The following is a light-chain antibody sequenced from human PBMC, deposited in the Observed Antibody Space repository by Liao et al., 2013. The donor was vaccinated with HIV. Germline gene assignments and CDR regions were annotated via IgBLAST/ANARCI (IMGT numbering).Light chain of an antibody. CDR1: DIGSKS. Sequence: SYELTQPPSVSVAPGKTARITCGGNDIGSKSVHWYQQRSGQAPVVVIYYDSDRPSGIPERFSGSNSGNTATLTISRVEAGDEADYYCQAWDSSTVVFGGGTKLTVL. J-gene: IGLJ2*01. CDR3: QAWDSSTVV. V-gene: IGLV3-21*01. CDR2: YDS.